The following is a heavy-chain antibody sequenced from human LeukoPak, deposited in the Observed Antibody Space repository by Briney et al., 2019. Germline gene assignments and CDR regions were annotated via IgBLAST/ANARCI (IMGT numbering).Heavy chain of an antibody. CDR1: GFTFSGYG. CDR2: ITYDGSHQ. V-gene: IGHV3-30*03. CDR3: ATGMLVARDN. J-gene: IGHJ4*02. Sequence: GGSLRLSCAASGFTFSGYGIHCVRQAPGKGLEWVALITYDGSHQFYADSVKGRFTLSTENSKNTVFLQMNSLRTEDTAFYYRATGMLVARDNWGQGTLVTVSS. D-gene: IGHD6-6*01.